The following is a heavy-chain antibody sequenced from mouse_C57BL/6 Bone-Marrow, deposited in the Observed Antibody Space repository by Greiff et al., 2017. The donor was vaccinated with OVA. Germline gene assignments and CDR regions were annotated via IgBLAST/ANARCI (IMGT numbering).Heavy chain of an antibody. CDR3: ARYPSYYSIPYAVDY. D-gene: IGHD2-5*01. Sequence: DVKLVESGGGLVQPGGSLSLSCAASGFTFTDYYMSWVRQPPGKALEWLGFIRNKANGYTTEYSASVKGRFTISRDNSQSILYLQMNALRAEDSATYYCARYPSYYSIPYAVDYWGQGTSVTVSS. CDR1: GFTFTDYY. CDR2: IRNKANGYTT. V-gene: IGHV7-3*01. J-gene: IGHJ4*01.